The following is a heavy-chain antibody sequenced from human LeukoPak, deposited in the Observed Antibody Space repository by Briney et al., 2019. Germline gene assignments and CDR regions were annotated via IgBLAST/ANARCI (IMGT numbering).Heavy chain of an antibody. V-gene: IGHV3-53*01. CDR2: IYSSGST. CDR3: AKVLVPAAIDYYYGMDV. Sequence: GGSLRLSCAGSGFTATTNYMSWVRQPPGKGLEWVSVIYSSGSTSYADSVKGRFTISRDSSKNTVYLQMNSLRAEDTAVYYCAKVLVPAAIDYYYGMDVWGQGTTVTVSS. J-gene: IGHJ6*02. D-gene: IGHD2-2*01. CDR1: GFTATTNY.